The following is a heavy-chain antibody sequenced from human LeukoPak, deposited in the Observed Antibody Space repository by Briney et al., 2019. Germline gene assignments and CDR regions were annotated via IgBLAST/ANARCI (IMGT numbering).Heavy chain of an antibody. Sequence: GASVKVSCKVSGYTLTELSMHWVRQAPGKGLEWMGGFDPEDGETIYVQKFQGRVTMTEDTSTDTAYMELSSLRSEDTAVYYCATVAYCGGDCYAHFDYWGQGTLVTVSS. CDR2: FDPEDGET. CDR1: GYTLTELS. V-gene: IGHV1-24*01. D-gene: IGHD2-21*02. CDR3: ATVAYCGGDCYAHFDY. J-gene: IGHJ4*02.